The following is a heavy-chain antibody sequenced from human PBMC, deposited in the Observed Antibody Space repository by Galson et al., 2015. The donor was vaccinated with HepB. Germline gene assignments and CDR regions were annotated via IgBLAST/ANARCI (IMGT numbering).Heavy chain of an antibody. D-gene: IGHD5-12*01. CDR1: GYTLTELS. CDR3: ATDYGGGYSGYRKTTGAFDY. V-gene: IGHV1-24*01. Sequence: SVKVSCKVSGYTLTELSMHWVRQAPGKGLEWMGGFDPEDGETIYAQKFQGRVTMTEDTSTDTAYMELSSLRSEDTAVYYCATDYGGGYSGYRKTTGAFDYWGQGTLVTVSS. J-gene: IGHJ4*02. CDR2: FDPEDGET.